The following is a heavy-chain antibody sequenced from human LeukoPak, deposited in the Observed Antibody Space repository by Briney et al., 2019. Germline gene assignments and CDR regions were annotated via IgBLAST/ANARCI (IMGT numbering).Heavy chain of an antibody. J-gene: IGHJ3*02. CDR1: GFTFSSYA. D-gene: IGHD2-15*01. CDR3: AKDRVVVAATLPDAFDI. Sequence: GGSLRLSCAASGFTFSSYAMSWVRQAPGKGLEWVSAISGSGGSTYYADSVKGRFTVSRDNSKNTLYLQMNSLRAEDTAVYYCAKDRVVVAATLPDAFDIWGQGTMVTVSS. CDR2: ISGSGGST. V-gene: IGHV3-23*01.